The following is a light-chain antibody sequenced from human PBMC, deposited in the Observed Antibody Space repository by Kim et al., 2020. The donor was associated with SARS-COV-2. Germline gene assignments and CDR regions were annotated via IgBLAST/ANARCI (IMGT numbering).Light chain of an antibody. CDR3: MSYRRGSTYV. V-gene: IGLV2-14*03. J-gene: IGLJ1*01. CDR2: DVS. CDR1: SSDVGGYNS. Sequence: QSALTQPASVSGSPGQPITISCTGTSSDVGGYNSVSWYQQHPGKAPKLMIFDVSNRRSGVSNRFSGSKSGNTASLTISGLRTEDEADYYCMSYRRGSTYVFGSGTKVTVL.